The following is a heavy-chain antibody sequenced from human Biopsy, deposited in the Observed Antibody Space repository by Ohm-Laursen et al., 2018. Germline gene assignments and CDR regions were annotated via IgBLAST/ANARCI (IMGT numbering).Heavy chain of an antibody. CDR1: GGSMTGYE. J-gene: IGHJ3*02. CDR2: IYYSGGT. CDR3: ARVEAGTYDALDI. Sequence: PSQTLSLTCSVSGGSMTGYEWSWIRLAPGKGLEWIGYIYYSGGTKYNPSLASRVTFSVDMSKSQFSLKLYSVTAADMAVYYCARVEAGTYDALDIWGQGTLVAVSA. D-gene: IGHD1-26*01. V-gene: IGHV4-59*01.